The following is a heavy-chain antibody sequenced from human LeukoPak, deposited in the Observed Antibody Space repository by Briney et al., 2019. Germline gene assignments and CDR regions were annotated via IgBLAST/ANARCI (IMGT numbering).Heavy chain of an antibody. D-gene: IGHD6-19*01. CDR1: GFTFSSYW. J-gene: IGHJ4*02. CDR2: IKQDGSEK. CDR3: ARVRRIAVAGTFDY. V-gene: IGHV3-7*01. Sequence: PGRSLRLSCAASGFTFSSYWMSWVRQAPGKGLEWVANIKQDGSEKYYVDSVKGRFTISRDNAKNSLYLQMNSLRAEDTAVYYCARVRRIAVAGTFDYWGQGTLVTVSS.